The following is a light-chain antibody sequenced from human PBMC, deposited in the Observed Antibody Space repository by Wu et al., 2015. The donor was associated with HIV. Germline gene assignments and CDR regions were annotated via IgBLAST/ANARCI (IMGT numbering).Light chain of an antibody. CDR1: QSISTW. CDR2: KAS. CDR3: QQYSSYFYT. V-gene: IGKV1-5*03. Sequence: GDSVTITCRASQSISTWLAWYQQKPGQAPKLLIYKASTLEFGVPSRFSGSKSGTEFTLTISSLQPDDFATYYCQQYSSYFYTFGQGTKLEIK. J-gene: IGKJ2*01.